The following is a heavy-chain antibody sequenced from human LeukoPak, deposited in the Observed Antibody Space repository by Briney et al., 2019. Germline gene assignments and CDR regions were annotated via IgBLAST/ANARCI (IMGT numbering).Heavy chain of an antibody. CDR3: ARVYYDFWSGYHHFDY. V-gene: IGHV1-18*01. D-gene: IGHD3-3*01. CDR1: GYTFTSYG. Sequence: ASVKVSCKASGYTFTSYGISWVRQAPGQGLEWMGWISAYNGNTNYAQKLQGRVTMTTDTSTSTAYMELRSLRSDDTAVYYCARVYYDFWSGYHHFDYWGQGTLVTVSS. CDR2: ISAYNGNT. J-gene: IGHJ4*02.